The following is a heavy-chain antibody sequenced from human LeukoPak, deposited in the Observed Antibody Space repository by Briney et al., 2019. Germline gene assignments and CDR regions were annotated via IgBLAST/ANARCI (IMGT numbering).Heavy chain of an antibody. Sequence: GGSLRLSGAASGFTFSSYEMNWVRQAPGKGLEWVSYISSSGSTIYYADSVKGRFTISRDNAKNSLYLQMNSLRAEDTAVYYCARVGWEPLAFDYWGQGTLVTVSS. CDR2: ISSSGSTI. J-gene: IGHJ4*02. V-gene: IGHV3-48*03. CDR3: ARVGWEPLAFDY. CDR1: GFTFSSYE. D-gene: IGHD1-26*01.